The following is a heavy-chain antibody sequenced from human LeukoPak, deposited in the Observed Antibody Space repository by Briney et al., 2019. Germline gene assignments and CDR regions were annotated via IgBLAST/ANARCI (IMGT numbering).Heavy chain of an antibody. CDR3: ARVTHRDGYPDAFDI. CDR2: ISSSGSTI. CDR1: GFTFSDYY. J-gene: IGHJ3*02. Sequence: PGGSLRLSCAASGFTFSDYYMSWIRQAPGKGLEWVSYISSSGSTIYYADSVKGRFTISRDNAKNSLYLQMNSLRAEDTAVYYCARVTHRDGYPDAFDIWGQGTMVTVSS. D-gene: IGHD5-24*01. V-gene: IGHV3-11*01.